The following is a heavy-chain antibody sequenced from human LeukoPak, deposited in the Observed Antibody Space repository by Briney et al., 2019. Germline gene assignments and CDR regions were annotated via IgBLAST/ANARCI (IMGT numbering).Heavy chain of an antibody. CDR3: AKDPGYFGR. V-gene: IGHV3-23*01. J-gene: IGHJ4*02. CDR1: GFTFSSYA. D-gene: IGHD3-9*01. Sequence: GGSLRLSCAASGFTFSSYAMTWVRQAPGKGLEWVSAISVSGGSTYYADSVKGRFTISRDNFKNTLYLQMNSLRADDTALYYCAKDPGYFGRWGQGTLVTVSS. CDR2: ISVSGGST.